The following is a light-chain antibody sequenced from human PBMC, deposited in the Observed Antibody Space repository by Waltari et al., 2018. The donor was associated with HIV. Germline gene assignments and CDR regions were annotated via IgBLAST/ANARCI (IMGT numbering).Light chain of an antibody. CDR2: DVT. CDR3: SSYTTSGALV. Sequence: QSALTQPASVSGSPGQSITISCTGTSGDVGGYNYASWYQQHPGKAPKLMIYDVTHRPSGISNRFSGSKSGNTASLTISGLQAEDEADYYCSSYTTSGALVFGGGTKLTVL. CDR1: SGDVGGYNY. V-gene: IGLV2-14*03. J-gene: IGLJ3*02.